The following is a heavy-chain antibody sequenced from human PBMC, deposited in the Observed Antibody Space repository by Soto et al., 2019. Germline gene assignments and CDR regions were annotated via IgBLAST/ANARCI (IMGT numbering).Heavy chain of an antibody. CDR3: ASTGLGSYYNHLDY. J-gene: IGHJ4*02. CDR2: IYYSGST. Sequence: PSETLSLTCTVSGGSISSYYWSWIRQPPGKGLEWIGYIYYSGSTNYNPSLKSRVTISVDTSKNQFSLKLSSVTAADTAVYYCASTGLGSYYNHLDYWGQGTLVTVSS. D-gene: IGHD3-10*01. CDR1: GGSISSYY. V-gene: IGHV4-59*01.